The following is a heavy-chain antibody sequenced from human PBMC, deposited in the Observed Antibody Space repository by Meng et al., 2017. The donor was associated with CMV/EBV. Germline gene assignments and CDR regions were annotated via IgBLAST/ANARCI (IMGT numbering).Heavy chain of an antibody. CDR3: ARDATPTLFFGVVTPSHFDY. V-gene: IGHV1-69*05. CDR2: LIPIFGTA. D-gene: IGHD3-3*01. J-gene: IGHJ4*02. Sequence: SVKVSCKASGGTFSSYAISWVRQAPGQGLEWMGGLIPIFGTANYAQKFQGRVTITMDESTSTAYMELSSLRSEDTAVYYCARDATPTLFFGVVTPSHFDYWGQGTLVTVSS. CDR1: GGTFSSYA.